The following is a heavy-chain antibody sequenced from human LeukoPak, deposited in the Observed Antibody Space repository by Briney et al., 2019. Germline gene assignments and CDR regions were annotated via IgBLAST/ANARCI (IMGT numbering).Heavy chain of an antibody. CDR2: MNPNSGNT. CDR3: ARLSAVLHYYYYGMDV. J-gene: IGHJ6*02. Sequence: ASVKVSCKASGYTFTSYDINWVRQAPGRGLEWMGWMNPNSGNTGYAQKFQGRVTMTRNTSISTAYMELSSLRSEDTAVYYCARLSAVLHYYYYGMDVWGQGTTVTVSS. V-gene: IGHV1-8*01. D-gene: IGHD2-15*01. CDR1: GYTFTSYD.